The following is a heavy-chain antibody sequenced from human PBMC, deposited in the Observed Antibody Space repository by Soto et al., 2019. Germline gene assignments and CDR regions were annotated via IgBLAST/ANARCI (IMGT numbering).Heavy chain of an antibody. J-gene: IGHJ5*02. D-gene: IGHD5-12*01. Sequence: SETLSLTCAVYGGSFSGYYWSWIRQPPGKGLEWIGEINHSGSTNYNPSLKSRVTISVDTSKNQFSLKLSSVTAADTAVYYCARALPPITPYIPSVGGYFDPWGQGTLVTVSS. CDR1: GGSFSGYY. CDR3: ARALPPITPYIPSVGGYFDP. CDR2: INHSGST. V-gene: IGHV4-34*01.